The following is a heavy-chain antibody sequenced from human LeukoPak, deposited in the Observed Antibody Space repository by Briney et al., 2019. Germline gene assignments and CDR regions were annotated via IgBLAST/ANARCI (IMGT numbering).Heavy chain of an antibody. V-gene: IGHV3-43*02. CDR3: AKIQRAQRIYWYFDL. J-gene: IGHJ2*01. Sequence: QPGGSLRLSCAASGFTFDDYAMHWVRQAPGKGLEWVSLISGDGGSTYYADSVKGRFTISRDNSKNSLYLQMNSLRTEDTALYYCAKIQRAQRIYWYFDLWGRGTLVTVSS. CDR2: ISGDGGST. D-gene: IGHD6-25*01. CDR1: GFTFDDYA.